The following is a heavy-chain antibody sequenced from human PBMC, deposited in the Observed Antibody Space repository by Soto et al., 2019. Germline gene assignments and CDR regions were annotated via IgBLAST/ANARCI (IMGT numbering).Heavy chain of an antibody. CDR3: AKNFDSSGDLFYFDY. V-gene: IGHV3-30*18. D-gene: IGHD3-22*01. CDR1: GFSFRNFG. J-gene: IGHJ4*02. CDR2: ISYDGGGK. Sequence: GGSLRLSCAASGFSFRNFGMHWVRQAPGKGLEWVAVISYDGGGKDYADSVEGRLTISRDNSKYTVDLQMNSLRVEDTAVYYCAKNFDSSGDLFYFDYWGQGTLVTVSS.